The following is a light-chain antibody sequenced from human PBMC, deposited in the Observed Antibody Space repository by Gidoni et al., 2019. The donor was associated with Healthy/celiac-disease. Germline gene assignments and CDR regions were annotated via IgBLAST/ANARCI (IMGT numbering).Light chain of an antibody. CDR1: QSVSSCY. CDR3: QQYGSSPPFT. J-gene: IGKJ3*01. CDR2: GAS. Sequence: IVLTQSPGTLSLSPGERATLSCRASQSVSSCYLAWYQQKPGQAPRLLIYGASSRATGIPDRFSGSGSGTDFTLTISRLEPEDFAVYYCQQYGSSPPFTFGPGTKVDI. V-gene: IGKV3-20*01.